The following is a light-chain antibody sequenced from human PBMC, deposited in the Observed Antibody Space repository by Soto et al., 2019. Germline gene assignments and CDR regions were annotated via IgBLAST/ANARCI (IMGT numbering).Light chain of an antibody. CDR3: QQYSIWPPWT. CDR1: QSVGSN. Sequence: EVVMTQSPATLSVPPGERATLSCRASQSVGSNLAWYQQKPGQAPRLLISGASTRATGIPARFSGSGSGTEFTLAISSLQSEDFAVYFCQQYSIWPPWTFGQGTKVDIK. CDR2: GAS. V-gene: IGKV3-15*01. J-gene: IGKJ1*01.